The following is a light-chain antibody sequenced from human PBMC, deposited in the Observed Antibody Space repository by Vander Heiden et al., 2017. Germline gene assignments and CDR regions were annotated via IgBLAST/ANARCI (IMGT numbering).Light chain of an antibody. CDR1: SSDVGGYNY. CDR2: DVS. CDR3: ASYTSSTTRV. Sequence: QPALTQPASVSGSPGQSITISCTGTSSDVGGYNYVSWYQRHPGKAPKLMIFDVSNRPSVISNRFSASKSGNTASLTISGLQAEDEADYYCASYTSSTTRVFGGGTKLTVL. V-gene: IGLV2-14*03. J-gene: IGLJ2*01.